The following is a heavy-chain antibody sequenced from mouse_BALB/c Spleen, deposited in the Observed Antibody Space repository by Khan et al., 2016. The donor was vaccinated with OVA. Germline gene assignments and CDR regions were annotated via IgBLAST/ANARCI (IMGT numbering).Heavy chain of an antibody. D-gene: IGHD2-1*01. CDR2: ISYSGST. CDR1: GYSITSDYA. Sequence: VQLKESGPGLVKPSQSLSLTCTVTGYSITSDYAWNWIRQFPGNKLEWMGYISYSGSTRYNPSLKSRISITRDTSKNQFFLQLNSVATKDTATCYCARWCNSYFDYGGQGTTLTVSS. CDR3: ARWCNSYFDY. V-gene: IGHV3-2*02. J-gene: IGHJ2*01.